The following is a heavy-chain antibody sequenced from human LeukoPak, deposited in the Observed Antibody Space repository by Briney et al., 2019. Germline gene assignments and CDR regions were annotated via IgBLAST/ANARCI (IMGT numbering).Heavy chain of an antibody. CDR3: AKGRSYLDY. V-gene: IGHV3-30*18. Sequence: GRSLRLSCAASGLTFSSYGMPWVRQAPGKGLEWVAVISYDGSNKYYADSVKGRFTISRDNSKNTLYLQMNSLRAEDTAVYYCAKGRSYLDYWGQGTLVTVSS. J-gene: IGHJ4*02. CDR1: GLTFSSYG. CDR2: ISYDGSNK.